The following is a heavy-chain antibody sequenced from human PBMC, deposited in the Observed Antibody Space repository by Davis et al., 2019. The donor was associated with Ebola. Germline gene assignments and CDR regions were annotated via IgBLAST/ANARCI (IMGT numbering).Heavy chain of an antibody. CDR3: ARPVSNTAMIMD. J-gene: IGHJ4*02. V-gene: IGHV5-51*01. D-gene: IGHD5-18*01. Sequence: GESLKISCKGIGYTFTNNWIGWVRQTPGNALDWMGIINPANSDTRNNPSFQGQVTLSVDKSISTAYLKWSSLKASDTAIYFCARPVSNTAMIMDWGQGTPVTVSS. CDR2: INPANSDT. CDR1: GYTFTNNW.